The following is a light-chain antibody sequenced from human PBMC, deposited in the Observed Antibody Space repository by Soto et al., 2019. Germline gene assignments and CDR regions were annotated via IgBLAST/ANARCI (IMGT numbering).Light chain of an antibody. CDR1: SSNIGSNY. J-gene: IGLJ2*01. CDR3: AALYESLSVVV. Sequence: QSVLTQPPSSSGTPGQRVTISCSGRSSNIGSNYVYWYQQLPGTAPQLLIYRNNQRPSGVHDRFSCSKSCTSASLAISGLRQEDEDAYYCAALYESLSVVVFGGGTQLTVL. CDR2: RNN. V-gene: IGLV1-47*01.